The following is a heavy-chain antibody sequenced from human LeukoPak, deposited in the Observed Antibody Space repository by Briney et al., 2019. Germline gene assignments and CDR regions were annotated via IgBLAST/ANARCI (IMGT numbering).Heavy chain of an antibody. Sequence: ESLRLSCVASGFTFSSYAMSWVRQAPGKGLEWVAAISDSGGTTYYVDSVRGRFTISRDNSKNTLYLQMNSLRAEDTAIYSCARDIRGSGNYGWFDPWGQGTLVTVSS. CDR1: GFTFSSYA. CDR2: ISDSGGTT. D-gene: IGHD3-10*01. V-gene: IGHV3-23*01. J-gene: IGHJ5*02. CDR3: ARDIRGSGNYGWFDP.